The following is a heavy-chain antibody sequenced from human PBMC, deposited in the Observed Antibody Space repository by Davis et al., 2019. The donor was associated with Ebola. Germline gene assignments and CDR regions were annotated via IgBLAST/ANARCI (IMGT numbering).Heavy chain of an antibody. D-gene: IGHD3-3*01. CDR3: AFEKGYYDFWSGYYTLDYGMDV. J-gene: IGHJ6*02. Sequence: ASVKVSCKASGYTFTSYAMHWVRQAPGQRLEWMGWINAGNGNTKYSQKFQGRVTITRDTSASTAYMELSSLRSEDTAVYYCAFEKGYYDFWSGYYTLDYGMDVWGQGTTVTVSS. V-gene: IGHV1-3*01. CDR1: GYTFTSYA. CDR2: INAGNGNT.